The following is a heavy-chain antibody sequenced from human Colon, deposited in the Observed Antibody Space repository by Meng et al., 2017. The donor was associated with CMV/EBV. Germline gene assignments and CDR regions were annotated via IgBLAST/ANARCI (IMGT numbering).Heavy chain of an antibody. J-gene: IGHJ6*02. D-gene: IGHD3-3*01. CDR1: GFNFSTYW. CDR3: ARDGRRFLEWFPYYGMDV. V-gene: IGHV3-7*01. Sequence: GESLKISCAASGFNFSTYWMTWVRQAPGKGLEWVAKIKDDGSQKYYLDSLKGRFTISRDNAKNSLYLQMNSLRAEDTAVYYCARDGRRFLEWFPYYGMDVWGQGTTVTVSS. CDR2: IKDDGSQK.